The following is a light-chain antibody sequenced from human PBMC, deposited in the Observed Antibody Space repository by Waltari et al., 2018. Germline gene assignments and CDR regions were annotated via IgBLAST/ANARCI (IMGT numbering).Light chain of an antibody. V-gene: IGKV3-20*01. CDR2: VAS. CDR1: QSVSSSY. CDR3: QQYGTSPPLT. J-gene: IGKJ4*01. Sequence: EIVLTQSPGTLSLSPGERATLSCRASQSVSSSYLAWYQHKPGQAPRLVIYVASSRAAGIPDRFSGSGSGTAFTLTISRLEPEDFAVYYCQQYGTSPPLTFGGGTKVEIK.